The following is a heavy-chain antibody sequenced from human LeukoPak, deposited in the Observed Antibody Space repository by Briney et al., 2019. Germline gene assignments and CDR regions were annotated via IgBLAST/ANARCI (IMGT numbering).Heavy chain of an antibody. CDR2: INHSGST. D-gene: IGHD3-22*01. CDR1: GGSFSGYY. CDR3: ARGAQTYYDKAPVDY. Sequence: SETLSLTCAVYGGSFSGYYWSWSRQPPGKGLEWIGEINHSGSTNYNPSLKSRVTISVDTSKSQFSLKLNSMTAADTVVYYCARGAQTYYDKAPVDYWGQGTLVTVSS. J-gene: IGHJ4*02. V-gene: IGHV4-34*01.